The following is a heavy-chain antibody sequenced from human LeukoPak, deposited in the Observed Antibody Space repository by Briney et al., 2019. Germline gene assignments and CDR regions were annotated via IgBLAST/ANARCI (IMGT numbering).Heavy chain of an antibody. J-gene: IGHJ3*02. D-gene: IGHD3-22*01. Sequence: SETLSLTCTVSGGSISSYYWSWIRQPAGKGLEWIGRIYTSGSTNYNPSLKSRVTMSVDTSKNQFSLKLSSVTAADTAVYYCARPSVARGYYDSSDAFDIWGQGTMVTVSS. CDR3: ARPSVARGYYDSSDAFDI. CDR1: GGSISSYY. CDR2: IYTSGST. V-gene: IGHV4-4*07.